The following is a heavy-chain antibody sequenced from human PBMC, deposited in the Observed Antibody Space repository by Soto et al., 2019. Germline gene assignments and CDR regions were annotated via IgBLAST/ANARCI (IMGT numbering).Heavy chain of an antibody. CDR1: GFSLSNARMG. Sequence: SGPTLVNPTETLTLTCTVSGFSLSNARMGVSWIRQPPGKALEWLAHIFSNGEKSYSTSLKSRLTISKDTSKSQVVLTMTNMDPVDTATYYCARIRGIKPLNWFDPWGQGTLVTVSS. CDR3: ARIRGIKPLNWFDP. J-gene: IGHJ5*02. D-gene: IGHD5-18*01. CDR2: IFSNGEK. V-gene: IGHV2-26*01.